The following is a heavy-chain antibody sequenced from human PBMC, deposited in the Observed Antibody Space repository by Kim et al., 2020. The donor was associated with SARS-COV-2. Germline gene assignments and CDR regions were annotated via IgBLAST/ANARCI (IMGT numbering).Heavy chain of an antibody. D-gene: IGHD5-12*01. CDR1: GGSFSGYY. Sequence: SETLSLTCAVYGGSFSGYYWSWIRQPPGKGLEWIGEINHSGSTNYNPSLKSRVTISVDTSKNQFSLKLSSVTAADTAVYYCARVGGRWLQFTGWGQGTLVTVSS. V-gene: IGHV4-34*01. CDR3: ARVGGRWLQFTG. J-gene: IGHJ4*02. CDR2: INHSGST.